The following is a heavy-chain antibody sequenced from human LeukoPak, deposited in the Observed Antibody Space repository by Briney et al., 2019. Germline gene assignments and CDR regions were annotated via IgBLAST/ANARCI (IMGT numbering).Heavy chain of an antibody. J-gene: IGHJ6*03. D-gene: IGHD3-22*01. Sequence: GASVKVSCKASGGTFSSYAISWVRQAPGQGLEWMGGIIPIFGTANYAQKFQGRVTITADKSTSTAYMELSSLRSEDTAVYYCARAYYSDSSWYYYYYYMDVWGKGTTVTVSS. CDR1: GGTFSSYA. CDR3: ARAYYSDSSWYYYYYYMDV. CDR2: IIPIFGTA. V-gene: IGHV1-69*06.